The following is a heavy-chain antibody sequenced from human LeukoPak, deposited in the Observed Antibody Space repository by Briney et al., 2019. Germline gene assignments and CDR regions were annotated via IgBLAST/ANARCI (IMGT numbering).Heavy chain of an antibody. CDR3: ARGRGRYSGYEHDAFDI. CDR2: IWYDGSNK. V-gene: IGHV3-33*01. CDR1: GFTFSSYG. D-gene: IGHD5-12*01. Sequence: GGSLRLSCAASGFTFSSYGMHWVRQAPGKGLEWVAVIWYDGSNKYYADSVKGRFTISRDNSRNTLYLQMNSPRAEDTAVYYCARGRGRYSGYEHDAFDIWGQGTMVTVSS. J-gene: IGHJ3*02.